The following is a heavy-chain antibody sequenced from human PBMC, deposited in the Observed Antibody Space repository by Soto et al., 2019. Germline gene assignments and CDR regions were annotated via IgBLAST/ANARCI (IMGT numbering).Heavy chain of an antibody. V-gene: IGHV1-69*06. J-gene: IGHJ6*02. CDR2: IIPIFGTA. D-gene: IGHD2-15*01. CDR1: GGTFSSYA. CDR3: ARDHHYCSGGSCYLGTIYYYYYYGMDV. Sequence: GASVKVSCKASGGTFSSYAISWVRQAPGQGLEWVGGIIPIFGTANYAQKFQGRVTITADKSTSTAYMELSSLRSEDTAVYYCARDHHYCSGGSCYLGTIYYYYYYGMDVWGQGTTVTVSS.